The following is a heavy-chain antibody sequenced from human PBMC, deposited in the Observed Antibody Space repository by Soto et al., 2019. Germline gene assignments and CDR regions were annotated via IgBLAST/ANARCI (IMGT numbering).Heavy chain of an antibody. CDR2: ISAYNGNT. J-gene: IGHJ6*02. V-gene: IGHV1-18*01. D-gene: IGHD4-17*01. CDR3: ARYNGDSVPTNYYYYGMDV. Sequence: GASVKVSCKASGYTFTSYGISWVRQAPGQGLEWMGWISAYNGNTNYAQKLQGRVTMTTDTSTSTAYMELRSLRSDDTAVYYCARYNGDSVPTNYYYYGMDVWGQGTTVTVSS. CDR1: GYTFTSYG.